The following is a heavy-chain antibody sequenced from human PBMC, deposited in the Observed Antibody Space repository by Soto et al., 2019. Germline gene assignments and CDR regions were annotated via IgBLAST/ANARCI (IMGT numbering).Heavy chain of an antibody. Sequence: EVQVVESGGGLVQPGGSLRLSCAASGFTFGSHEMAWVRQAPGKGLEWVSYISDSGSTIKYADSVKGRFTISRDNAKNSLYLQMNSLRAEDTAVYYCAGGVMYSGSYQDWGQGTLVTVSS. CDR2: ISDSGSTI. CDR3: AGGVMYSGSYQD. D-gene: IGHD1-26*01. CDR1: GFTFGSHE. V-gene: IGHV3-48*03. J-gene: IGHJ4*02.